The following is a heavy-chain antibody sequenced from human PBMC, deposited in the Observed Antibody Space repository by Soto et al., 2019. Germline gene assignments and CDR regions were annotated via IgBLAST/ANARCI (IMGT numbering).Heavy chain of an antibody. V-gene: IGHV3-21*01. CDR3: ARGSAIIRLAS. D-gene: IGHD2-21*01. CDR2: IGTSGSYI. J-gene: IGHJ4*02. Sequence: PGGSLRLSCAVSGFIFSRYSMNWVRQAPGKGLEWVSSIGTSGSYIYDTDSVKGRFTISRDNTKDSLYLQMNSLRAEDTAIYYCARGSAIIRLASWGQG. CDR1: GFIFSRYS.